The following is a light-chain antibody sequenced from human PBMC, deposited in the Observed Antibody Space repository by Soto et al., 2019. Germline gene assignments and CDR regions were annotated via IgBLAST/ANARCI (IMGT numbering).Light chain of an antibody. J-gene: IGLJ2*01. CDR2: EVT. CDR1: SSDVGGYNY. CDR3: SSHSGSINLL. V-gene: IGLV2-8*01. Sequence: QSVLTQPPSASGSPGQSVTISCTGTSSDVGGYNYVSWYQQYPGKAPKLIIYEVTKRPSGVPDRFSGSKSGNTASLTVSGLQAEDEADYCCSSHSGSINLLFGGGTKVTVL.